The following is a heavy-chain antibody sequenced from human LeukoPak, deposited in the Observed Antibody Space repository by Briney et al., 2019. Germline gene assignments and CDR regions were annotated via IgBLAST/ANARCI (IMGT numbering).Heavy chain of an antibody. CDR1: GFTFSSYA. CDR3: AREDLWFGESSGAFDA. Sequence: GGSLRLSCAASGFTFSSYAMHWVRQAPGKGLEWVAVISYDGSNKYYADSVKGRFTISRDNSKNTLYLQMNSLRREDTAVYFCAREDLWFGESSGAFDAWGPGTMVTVSS. J-gene: IGHJ3*01. D-gene: IGHD3-10*01. CDR2: ISYDGSNK. V-gene: IGHV3-30*14.